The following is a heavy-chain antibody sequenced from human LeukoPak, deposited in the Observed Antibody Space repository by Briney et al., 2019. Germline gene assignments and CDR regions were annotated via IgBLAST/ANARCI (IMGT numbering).Heavy chain of an antibody. D-gene: IGHD2-15*01. CDR3: AGEGCSGGSCSGFDP. V-gene: IGHV4-39*07. CDR2: IYYSGST. Sequence: PSETLSLTCTVSGGSISSSSYYWGWIRQPPGKGLEWIGSIYYSGSTYYNPSLKSRVTISVDTSKNQFSLKLSSVTAADTAVYYCAGEGCSGGSCSGFDPWGQGTLVTVSS. J-gene: IGHJ5*02. CDR1: GGSISSSSYY.